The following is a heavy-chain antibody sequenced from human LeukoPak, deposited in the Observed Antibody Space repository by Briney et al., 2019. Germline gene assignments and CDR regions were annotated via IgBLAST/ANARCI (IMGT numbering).Heavy chain of an antibody. Sequence: PGGSPRLSCAASGFTFSSYGMHWVRQAPGKGLEWVAVISYDGSNKYYADSVKGRFTISRDNSKNTLYLQMNSLRAEDTAVYYCATKIFWFDPWGQGTLVTVSS. CDR3: ATKIFWFDP. CDR1: GFTFSSYG. CDR2: ISYDGSNK. D-gene: IGHD3-3*01. J-gene: IGHJ5*02. V-gene: IGHV3-30*03.